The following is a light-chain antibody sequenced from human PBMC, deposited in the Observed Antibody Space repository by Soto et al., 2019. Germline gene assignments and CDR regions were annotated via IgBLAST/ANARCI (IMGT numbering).Light chain of an antibody. CDR1: RSVSNF. CDR2: DVS. Sequence: VVLTQSPATLSVSPGERATLSCRASRSVSNFLVWYQQKPGQAPRLLIYDVSIRATDTPARFSGSGSETDFTLTISSLEHEAVAVYYFQQRSDWPLTVGGGTKVEI. J-gene: IGKJ4*01. CDR3: QQRSDWPLT. V-gene: IGKV3-11*01.